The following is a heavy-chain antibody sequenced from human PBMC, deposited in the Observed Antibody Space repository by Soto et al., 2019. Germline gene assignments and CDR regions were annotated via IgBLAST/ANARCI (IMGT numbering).Heavy chain of an antibody. Sequence: EVQLVESGGGLVQPGGSLRLSCAASGFTFSSYSMNWVRQAPGKGLEWVSYISSSSSTIYYADSVKGRFTISRDNAKNSLYLQMNSLRDEDTAVYYCAREGSWELLGGFDYWGQGTLVTVSS. CDR2: ISSSSSTI. D-gene: IGHD1-26*01. CDR1: GFTFSSYS. J-gene: IGHJ4*02. V-gene: IGHV3-48*02. CDR3: AREGSWELLGGFDY.